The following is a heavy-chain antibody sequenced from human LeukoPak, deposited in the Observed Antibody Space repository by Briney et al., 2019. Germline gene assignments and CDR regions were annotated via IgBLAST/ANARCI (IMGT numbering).Heavy chain of an antibody. CDR1: GGSFSGYY. CDR3: ARGVRDSGSLSPFDY. V-gene: IGHV4-59*01. Sequence: PSETLSLTCAVYGGSFSGYYWSWIRQPPGKGLEWIGYIYYSGSTNYNPSLKSRVTISVDTSKNQFSPKLSSVTAADTAVYYCARGVRDSGSLSPFDYWGQGTLVTVSS. J-gene: IGHJ4*02. D-gene: IGHD1-26*01. CDR2: IYYSGST.